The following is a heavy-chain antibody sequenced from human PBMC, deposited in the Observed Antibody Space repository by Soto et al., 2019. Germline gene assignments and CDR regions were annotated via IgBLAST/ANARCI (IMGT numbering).Heavy chain of an antibody. J-gene: IGHJ4*02. CDR3: ARAPFAWNYAPDY. CDR1: GGTFSSYA. Sequence: QVQLVQSGAEVKKPGSSVKVSCKASGGTFSSYAISWLRQAPGQGLEWMGGIIPIFGTANYEQKFQGRVKITADASTSTAYMELSSLRSEDTAVYYCARAPFAWNYAPDYCGQGTLVTVSS. D-gene: IGHD1-7*01. CDR2: IIPIFGTA. V-gene: IGHV1-69*12.